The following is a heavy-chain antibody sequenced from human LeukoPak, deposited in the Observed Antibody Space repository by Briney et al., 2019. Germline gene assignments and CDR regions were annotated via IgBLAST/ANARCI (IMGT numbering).Heavy chain of an antibody. V-gene: IGHV3-13*01. D-gene: IGHD1-26*01. CDR2: IGTAGDT. J-gene: IGHJ4*02. CDR1: GFTFSSYD. CDR3: ARVAGGSYYDY. Sequence: GSLRLSCAASGFTFSSYDMHWVRQATGKGLEWVSAIGTAGDTYYPGSVKGRFTISRENAKNSLYLQMNSLRAGGTAVYYCARVAGGSYYDYWGQGTLVTVSS.